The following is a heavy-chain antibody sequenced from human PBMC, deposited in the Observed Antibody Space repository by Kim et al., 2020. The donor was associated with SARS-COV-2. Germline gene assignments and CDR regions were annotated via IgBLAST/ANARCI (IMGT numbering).Heavy chain of an antibody. CDR2: IYYSGST. Sequence: SETLSLTCTVSGGTISSGGYYWSWIRQHPGKGLEWIGYIYYSGSTYYNPSLKSRVTISVDTSKNQFSLKLSSVTAADTAVYYCARAPSVYGSGSYYKPSYFDYWGQGTLVTVSS. CDR1: GGTISSGGYY. CDR3: ARAPSVYGSGSYYKPSYFDY. V-gene: IGHV4-31*03. D-gene: IGHD3-10*01. J-gene: IGHJ4*02.